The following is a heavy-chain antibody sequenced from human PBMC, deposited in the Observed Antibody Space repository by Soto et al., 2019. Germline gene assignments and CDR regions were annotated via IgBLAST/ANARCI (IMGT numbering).Heavy chain of an antibody. J-gene: IGHJ4*02. CDR3: AHRRHSGDWNVWFFDY. D-gene: IGHD2-21*02. CDR1: GFSLTTRPVG. CDR2: AYWDDDN. Sequence: QITLRESGPTLVKLTQTLTLTCTFSGFSLTTRPVGVGWIRQSPGKALEWLAFAYWDDDNRYSPSLRSRLTVTKDTSKDQVVPTVTNVDPVETATFFFAHRRHSGDWNVWFFDYWGQGTLVTVSS. V-gene: IGHV2-5*02.